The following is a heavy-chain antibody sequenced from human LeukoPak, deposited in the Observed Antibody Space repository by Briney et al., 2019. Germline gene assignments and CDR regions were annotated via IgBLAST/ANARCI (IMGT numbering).Heavy chain of an antibody. D-gene: IGHD3-3*01. Sequence: SETLSLTCTVSGGSISSYYWSWIRQPAGKGLEWSGRIYTSGSTNYNPSLKSRVTMSVDTSKNQFSLKLSSVTAADTAVYYCARDHRYYDFWSGPAGFDYWGQGTLVTVSS. J-gene: IGHJ4*02. CDR2: IYTSGST. V-gene: IGHV4-4*07. CDR3: ARDHRYYDFWSGPAGFDY. CDR1: GGSISSYY.